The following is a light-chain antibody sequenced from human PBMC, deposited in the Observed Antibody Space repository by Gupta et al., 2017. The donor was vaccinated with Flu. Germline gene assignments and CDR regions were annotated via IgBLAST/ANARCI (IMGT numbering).Light chain of an antibody. CDR2: DDR. V-gene: IGLV3-21*02. J-gene: IGLJ1*01. CDR1: NIGRKN. CDR3: QVWDTTSNHRGV. Sequence: GENIGRKNVHWYQQRPDQAPVLIVYDDRDRPSGIPERFSGSNFGDTATLAISRVEAGDEADYFCQVWDTTSNHRGVFGAGTKVTVL.